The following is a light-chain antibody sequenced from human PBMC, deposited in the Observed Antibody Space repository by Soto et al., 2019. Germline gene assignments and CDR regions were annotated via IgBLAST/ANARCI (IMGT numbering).Light chain of an antibody. V-gene: IGKV1-9*01. CDR3: QEVNSYS. J-gene: IGKJ4*01. CDR2: DVS. Sequence: DIQLTQSPSLLSAFVGDRVNITCRASKGISSDLAWLQQKPGKAPKLLIYDVSTLQSGVPSRFSGSGSGTEFTLTISSLQPEDCATYYCQEVNSYSFGGGTKVDIK. CDR1: KGISSD.